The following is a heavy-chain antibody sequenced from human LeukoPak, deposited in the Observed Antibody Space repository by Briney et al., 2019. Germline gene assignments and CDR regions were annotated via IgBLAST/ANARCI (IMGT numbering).Heavy chain of an antibody. Sequence: PSETLSLTCAFYGGSFSDYSWSWIRQPPGRALEWIGEINPSGSTNYNPSPKSRVTISVDTSKNQFSLKVSSVTAADTAVYYCARHCTTSNCYRYWGQGTLVTVSS. D-gene: IGHD2-8*01. CDR1: GGSFSDYS. J-gene: IGHJ4*02. CDR3: ARHCTTSNCYRY. V-gene: IGHV4-34*01. CDR2: INPSGST.